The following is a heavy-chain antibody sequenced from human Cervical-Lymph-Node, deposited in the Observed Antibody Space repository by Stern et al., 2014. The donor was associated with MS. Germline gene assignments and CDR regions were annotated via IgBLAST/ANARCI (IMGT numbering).Heavy chain of an antibody. D-gene: IGHD1-26*01. V-gene: IGHV3-33*01. Sequence: VQLVESGGGVVQPGRSLRLSCAASGFTFSSYGMHWVRQAPGKGLGRGEVIWYDESNKYYADSVKGRFTISRDNSKNTLYLQMNSLRAEDTAVYYCARDRGWERDAFDIWGQGTMVTVSS. J-gene: IGHJ3*02. CDR1: GFTFSSYG. CDR2: IWYDESNK. CDR3: ARDRGWERDAFDI.